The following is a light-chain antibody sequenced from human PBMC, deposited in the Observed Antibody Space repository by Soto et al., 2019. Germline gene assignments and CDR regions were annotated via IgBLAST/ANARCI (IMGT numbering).Light chain of an antibody. J-gene: IGLJ2*01. V-gene: IGLV2-11*01. Sequence: QLVLTQPRSVSGSPGQSVTISCTGTSSDVGGYNYVSWYQEQPGKAPKLMIYDVSKRPSGVPDRFSGSKSGNTASLAISGLRSEDEADYFCAAWDDSLSGVVFGGGTQLTVL. CDR1: SSDVGGYNY. CDR2: DVS. CDR3: AAWDDSLSGVV.